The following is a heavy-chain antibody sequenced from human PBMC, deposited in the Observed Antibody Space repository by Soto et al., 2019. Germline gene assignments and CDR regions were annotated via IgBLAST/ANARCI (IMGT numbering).Heavy chain of an antibody. V-gene: IGHV1-8*01. CDR1: GYTFTSYD. D-gene: IGHD2-21*01. CDR2: VNPNSGDT. Sequence: QVQLVQSVAEVKKPGASVMVSCKASGYTFTSYDMHWGRQATGQGLEWMGWVNPNSGDTDYAQKFQGRVTMNSATSISTAYMELSSLSSEDTAVYYCARMLFLADGVDIWGQGTLVNVSS. CDR3: ARMLFLADGVDI. J-gene: IGHJ3*02.